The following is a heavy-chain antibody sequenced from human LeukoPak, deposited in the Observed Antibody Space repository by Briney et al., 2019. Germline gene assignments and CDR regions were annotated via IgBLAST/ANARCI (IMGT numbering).Heavy chain of an antibody. J-gene: IGHJ4*02. CDR2: IYTSGST. CDR1: GGSFSGYY. D-gene: IGHD3-16*01. V-gene: IGHV4-4*07. CDR3: ARDGYDYVWGSYDY. Sequence: PSETLSLTCAVYGGSFSGYYWSWIRQPAGKGLKWIGRIYTSGSTNYNPSLKSRVTMSIDTSKNQFSLKLRSVTAADTAVYYCARDGYDYVWGSYDYWGQGTLVTVSS.